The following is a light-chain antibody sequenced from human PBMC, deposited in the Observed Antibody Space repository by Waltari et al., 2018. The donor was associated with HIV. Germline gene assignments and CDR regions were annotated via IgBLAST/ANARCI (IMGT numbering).Light chain of an antibody. CDR2: GAS. CDR1: QSVSSSY. J-gene: IGKJ1*01. V-gene: IGKV3-20*01. CDR3: QQYGSSPRT. Sequence: EIVLTQSPGTLSLSPGERATLSCRASQSVSSSYLAWYQQKPGRAPRLLIYGASSRATGIPDRFSGSGSGTDFTLTISRLEPADFAVYYCQQYGSSPRTFGQGTKVEIK.